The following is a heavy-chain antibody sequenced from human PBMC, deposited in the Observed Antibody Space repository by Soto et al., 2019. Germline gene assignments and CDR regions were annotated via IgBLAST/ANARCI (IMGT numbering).Heavy chain of an antibody. CDR2: MYYSGST. CDR3: ARPLTGIAVAGGAFDI. Sequence: SQTLSLTCTVSGGSISSSDFYWGWHRQTPGKGLECIGSMYYSGSTNYNPSLKSRVTISVDTSKNQFSLKLSSVTAADTAVYYCARPLTGIAVAGGAFDIWGQGTMVTVSS. D-gene: IGHD6-19*01. J-gene: IGHJ3*02. CDR1: GGSISSSDFY. V-gene: IGHV4-39*07.